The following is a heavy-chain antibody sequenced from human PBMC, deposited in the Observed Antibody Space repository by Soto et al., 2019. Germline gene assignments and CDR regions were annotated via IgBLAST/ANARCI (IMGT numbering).Heavy chain of an antibody. CDR3: ARDLGYYDSSGYFDY. Sequence: WGSLRLSCLASGFTFSNYNMNWLRQAPGKGLEWVSHISGTSVYIYYADSVKGRFTISRDNAKNSLYLQMNSLRAEDTAVYYCARDLGYYDSSGYFDYWGQGTLVTVSS. CDR2: ISGTSVYI. CDR1: GFTFSNYN. V-gene: IGHV3-21*04. D-gene: IGHD3-22*01. J-gene: IGHJ4*02.